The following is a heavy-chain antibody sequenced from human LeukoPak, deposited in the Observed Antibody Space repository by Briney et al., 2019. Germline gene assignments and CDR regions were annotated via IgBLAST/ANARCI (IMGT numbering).Heavy chain of an antibody. Sequence: SQTLSLTCAVSGGSISSGGYSWSWIRQPPGKGLEWIGYIYHSGSTYYNPSLKSRVTISVDRSKNQFSLKLSSVTAADTAVYYCARGVEGPDYWGQGTLVTVSS. J-gene: IGHJ4*02. CDR2: IYHSGST. D-gene: IGHD2-2*01. V-gene: IGHV4-30-2*01. CDR3: ARGVEGPDY. CDR1: GGSISSGGYS.